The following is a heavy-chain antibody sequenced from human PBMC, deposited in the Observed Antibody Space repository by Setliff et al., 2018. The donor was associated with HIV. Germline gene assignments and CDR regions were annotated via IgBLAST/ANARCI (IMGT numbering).Heavy chain of an antibody. D-gene: IGHD3-16*02. V-gene: IGHV4-39*01. J-gene: IGHJ3*02. CDR3: ARHEGRSYYDYVWGSSRPVDAFDI. CDR1: GVSTSSSTYY. CDR2: IFYTGST. Sequence: SETLSLTCSVSGVSTSSSTYYWGWIRQPPGKGLEWIGYIFYTGSTYYNPSLKSRVTISVDTSKNHFSLKLSSVTAADTAVYYCARHEGRSYYDYVWGSSRPVDAFDIWGQGTMVTVSS.